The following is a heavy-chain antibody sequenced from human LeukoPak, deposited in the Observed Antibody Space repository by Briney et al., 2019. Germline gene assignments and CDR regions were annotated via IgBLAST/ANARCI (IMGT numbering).Heavy chain of an antibody. Sequence: GGSLRLSCAASGFTFSSYGMHWVRQAPGKGLEWVAVIWYDGSNKYYADSVKGRFTISRDNSRNTLYLQMNSLRAGDTAVYYCARVDGSGWTPLDYWGQGTLVTVSS. V-gene: IGHV3-33*01. D-gene: IGHD6-19*01. CDR2: IWYDGSNK. J-gene: IGHJ4*02. CDR1: GFTFSSYG. CDR3: ARVDGSGWTPLDY.